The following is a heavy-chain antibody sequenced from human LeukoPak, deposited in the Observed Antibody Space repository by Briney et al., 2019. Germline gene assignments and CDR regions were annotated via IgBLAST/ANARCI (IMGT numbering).Heavy chain of an antibody. V-gene: IGHV3-66*02. CDR1: EFTVSNNY. D-gene: IGHD2-15*01. CDR3: AKDSVVVVAATTFNWFDP. Sequence: PGGSLRLSCAASEFTVSNNYMSWVRQAPGKGLEWVSVVYSGGFTFYADSVKGRFTISRDNSKNTLYLQMNSLRAEDTAVYYCAKDSVVVVAATTFNWFDPWGQGTLVTVSS. CDR2: VYSGGFT. J-gene: IGHJ5*02.